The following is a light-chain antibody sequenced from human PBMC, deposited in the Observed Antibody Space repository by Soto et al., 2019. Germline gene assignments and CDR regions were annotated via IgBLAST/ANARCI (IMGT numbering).Light chain of an antibody. CDR2: EVS. CDR1: SSDVGGYNY. CDR3: SSYTSSSTPHVV. J-gene: IGLJ2*01. V-gene: IGLV2-14*01. Sequence: QSALTQPASVSGSPGQSITISCTGTSSDVGGYNYVSWYQQHPGKAPKLMIYEVSNRPSGVSNRFSGSKSGNTASLTISGLHAEDEADYYCSSYTSSSTPHVVFGGGTKLTVL.